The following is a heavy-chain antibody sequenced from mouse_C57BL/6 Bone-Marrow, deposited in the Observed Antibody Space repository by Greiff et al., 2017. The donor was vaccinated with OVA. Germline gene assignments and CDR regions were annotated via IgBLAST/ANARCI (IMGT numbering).Heavy chain of an antibody. D-gene: IGHD1-1*01. V-gene: IGHV1-50*01. J-gene: IGHJ3*01. CDR3: ARWVTTGFAY. Sequence: QVQLQQSGAELVKPGASVKLSCKASGYTFTSYWMQWVKQRPGQGLEWIGEIDPSDSYTNYNQKFKGKATLTVDTSSSTAYMQLSSLTSEDSAVYYCARWVTTGFAYWGQGTLVTVSA. CDR2: IDPSDSYT. CDR1: GYTFTSYW.